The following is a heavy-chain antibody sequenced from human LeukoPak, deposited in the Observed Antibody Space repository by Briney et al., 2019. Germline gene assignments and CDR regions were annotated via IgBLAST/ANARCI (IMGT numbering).Heavy chain of an antibody. CDR3: ARRPIYYGSGSYYNWVDP. D-gene: IGHD3-10*01. V-gene: IGHV4-59*01. Sequence: SETLSLTCTVSGGSISICYWSWIRQPPGKGLEWIGYIYYSGSTNYNPSLKSRVTISVDTSKNQSSLKLSSVTAADTAVYYCARRPIYYGSGSYYNWVDPWGQGTLVTVSS. CDR1: GGSISICY. J-gene: IGHJ5*02. CDR2: IYYSGST.